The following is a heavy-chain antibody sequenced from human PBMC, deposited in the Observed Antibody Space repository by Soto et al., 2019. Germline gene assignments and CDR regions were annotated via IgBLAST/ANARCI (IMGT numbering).Heavy chain of an antibody. V-gene: IGHV3-53*01. Sequence: EVQLVESGGGLIQPGGSLRISCAASGFTVSSSYMSWVRQAPGKGLEWVSLIYSGGSTYYADSVKGRFTISRDNSKNTLYLQMNSLRAEDTALYYCARVTCNHDASDSWGQGTMVTVSS. J-gene: IGHJ3*02. CDR1: GFTVSSSY. CDR2: IYSGGST. CDR3: ARVTCNHDASDS.